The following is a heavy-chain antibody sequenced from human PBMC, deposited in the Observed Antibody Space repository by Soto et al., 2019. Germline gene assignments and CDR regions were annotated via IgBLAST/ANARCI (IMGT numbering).Heavy chain of an antibody. CDR2: IYWDDDR. CDR1: GFSLSTRGVG. CDR3: AHGVITFGGVVGEDAFDI. D-gene: IGHD3-16*02. V-gene: IGHV2-5*02. Sequence: QITLKESGPTLVKPTQTLTLTCTFSGFSLSTRGVGVGWIRQRPGEALEWLAVIYWDDDRRYSPSLKSRLTITKDTSKNLVVLLMTNMDPVDTATYFCAHGVITFGGVVGEDAFDIWGKGTMVTVSS. J-gene: IGHJ3*02.